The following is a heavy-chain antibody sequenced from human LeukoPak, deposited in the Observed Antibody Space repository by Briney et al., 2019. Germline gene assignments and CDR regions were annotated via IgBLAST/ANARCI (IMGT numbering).Heavy chain of an antibody. CDR1: GYTFTGYY. CDR3: ARTSDGVDFWSGYYSEDAFDI. V-gene: IGHV1-2*02. Sequence: ASVKVSCKASGYTFTGYYMHWVRRAPGQGLEWMGWINPNSGGTNYAQKFQGRVTMTRDTSISTAYMELSRLRSDDTAVYYCARTSDGVDFWSGYYSEDAFDIWGQGTMVTVSS. J-gene: IGHJ3*02. CDR2: INPNSGGT. D-gene: IGHD3-3*01.